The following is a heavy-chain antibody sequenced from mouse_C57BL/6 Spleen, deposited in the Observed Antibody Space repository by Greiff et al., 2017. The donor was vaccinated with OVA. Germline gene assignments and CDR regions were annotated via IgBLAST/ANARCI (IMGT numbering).Heavy chain of an antibody. CDR2: IYPGGGYT. D-gene: IGHD1-1*01. CDR1: GYTFTNYW. Sequence: QVHVKQSGAELVRPGTSVKMSCKASGYTFTNYWIGWAKQRPGHGLEWIGDIYPGGGYTSYNEQFKGKATLTADKSSSTAYMQFSSLTSEDAAIYYCAREEYYGSSYYFDYWGQGTTLTVSS. CDR3: AREEYYGSSYYFDY. J-gene: IGHJ2*01. V-gene: IGHV1-63*01.